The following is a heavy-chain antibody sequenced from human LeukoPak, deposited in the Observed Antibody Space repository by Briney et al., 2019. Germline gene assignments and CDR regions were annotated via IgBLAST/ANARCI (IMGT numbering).Heavy chain of an antibody. CDR3: ARVFGLRDFDWANNWFDP. J-gene: IGHJ5*02. CDR2: IIPIFGTA. V-gene: IGHV1-69*01. D-gene: IGHD3-9*01. CDR1: GCTFSSYA. Sequence: SSVKVSCKASGCTFSSYAISWVRQAPGQGLEWMGGIIPIFGTADYAQKFQGRVTITADESTSTAYMELSSLRSEDTAVYYCARVFGLRDFDWANNWFDPWGQGTLVTVSS.